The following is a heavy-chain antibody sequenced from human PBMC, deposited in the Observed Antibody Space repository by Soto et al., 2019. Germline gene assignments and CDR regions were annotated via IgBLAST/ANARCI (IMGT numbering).Heavy chain of an antibody. CDR1: GFTFSSYA. CDR3: ARDPQIGIAGRGDPYTQERRYYYYGMDV. D-gene: IGHD6-13*01. V-gene: IGHV3-30-3*01. J-gene: IGHJ6*02. Sequence: PGGSLRLSCAASGFTFSSYAMHWVRQAPGKGLEWVAVISYDGSNKYYADSVKGRFTISRDNSKNTLYLQMNSLRAEDTAVYYCARDPQIGIAGRGDPYTQERRYYYYGMDVWGQGTTVTVSS. CDR2: ISYDGSNK.